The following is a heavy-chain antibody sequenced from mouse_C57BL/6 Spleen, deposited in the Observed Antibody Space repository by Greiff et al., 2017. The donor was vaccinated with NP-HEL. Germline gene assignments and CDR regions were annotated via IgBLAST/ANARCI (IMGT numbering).Heavy chain of an antibody. CDR1: GYAFSSSW. V-gene: IGHV1-82*01. CDR2: IYPGDGDT. CDR3: ATPAYYSNYGLAY. Sequence: QVHVKQSGPELVKPGASVKISCKASGYAFSSSWMNWVKQRPGKGLEWIGRIYPGDGDTNYNGKFKGKATLTADKSSSTAYMQLSSLTSEDSAVYFCATPAYYSNYGLAYWGQGTLVTVSA. J-gene: IGHJ3*01. D-gene: IGHD2-5*01.